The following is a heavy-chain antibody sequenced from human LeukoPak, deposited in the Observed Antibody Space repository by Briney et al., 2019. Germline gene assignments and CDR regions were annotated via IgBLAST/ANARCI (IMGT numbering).Heavy chain of an antibody. Sequence: SETQSLTCTVSGGSISSYYWSWIRQPPGKGLEWIGYIYYSGSTNYNPSLKSRVTISVDTSKNQFSQKLSSVTAADTAVYYCARGGLERRFDWFDPWGQGTLVTVSS. V-gene: IGHV4-59*01. CDR2: IYYSGST. D-gene: IGHD1-1*01. J-gene: IGHJ5*02. CDR1: GGSISSYY. CDR3: ARGGLERRFDWFDP.